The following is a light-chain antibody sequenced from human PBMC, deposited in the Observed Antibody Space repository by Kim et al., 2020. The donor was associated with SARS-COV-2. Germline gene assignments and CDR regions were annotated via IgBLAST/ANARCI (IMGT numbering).Light chain of an antibody. CDR3: QQYHTYPFT. CDR2: AAS. J-gene: IGKJ3*01. Sequence: ASTGDRVTITCRASQDVSGYLAWYQQKPGKAPKLLIYAASTLESGVSSRFGGSGSGTDFTLTITCLQSEDFATYYCQQYHTYPFTFGPGTKVDIK. CDR1: QDVSGY. V-gene: IGKV1-8*01.